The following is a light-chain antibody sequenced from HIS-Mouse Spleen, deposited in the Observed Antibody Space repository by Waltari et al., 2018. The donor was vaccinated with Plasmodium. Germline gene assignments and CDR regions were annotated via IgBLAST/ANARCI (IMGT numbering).Light chain of an antibody. CDR1: QSISSW. Sequence: DIQMTQSPSPLSASVADRVTITCRASQSISSWLAWYQQKPGKAPKLLIYKASSLESGVPSRFSGSGSGTEFTLTISSLQPDDFATYYCQQYNSYTWTFGQGTKVEIK. CDR2: KAS. V-gene: IGKV1-5*03. J-gene: IGKJ1*01. CDR3: QQYNSYTWT.